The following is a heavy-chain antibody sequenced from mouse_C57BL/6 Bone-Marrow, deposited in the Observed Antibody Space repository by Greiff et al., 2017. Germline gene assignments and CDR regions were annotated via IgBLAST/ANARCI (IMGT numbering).Heavy chain of an antibody. CDR1: GYSFTSYY. CDR2: IYPGSGNT. Sequence: QVQLQQSGPELVKPGASVKISCKASGYSFTSYYIHWVKQRPGQGLEWIGWIYPGSGNTKYNEKFKGKATLTADTSSSTAYMQLSSLTSEDSAVYYCAGVASTLRLDAMDYWGQGTSVTVSS. V-gene: IGHV1-66*01. CDR3: AGVASTLRLDAMDY. J-gene: IGHJ4*01. D-gene: IGHD6-1*01.